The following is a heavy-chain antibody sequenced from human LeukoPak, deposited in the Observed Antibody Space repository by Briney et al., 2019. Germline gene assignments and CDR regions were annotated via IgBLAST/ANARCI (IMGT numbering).Heavy chain of an antibody. CDR1: GYTFTVYY. CDR2: INPNSGGT. D-gene: IGHD2-2*01. Sequence: AASVKVSCTASGYTFTVYYMHWVRQAPGQGLEWMGWINPNSGGTNYAQKFQGRVTMTRDTSISTAYMELSRLRSDDTAVYYCARGGMGYCSSTSCLTPLLDPWGQGTLVTVSS. J-gene: IGHJ5*02. V-gene: IGHV1-2*02. CDR3: ARGGMGYCSSTSCLTPLLDP.